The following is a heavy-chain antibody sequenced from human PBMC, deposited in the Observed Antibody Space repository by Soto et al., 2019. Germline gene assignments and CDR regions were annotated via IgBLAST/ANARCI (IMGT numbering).Heavy chain of an antibody. Sequence: EVQLLESGGDLIQPGGSLRLSCVASGLTFGSRAMSWVRQSPGEGLEWVSTITDTGGDAKYADSVRGRFAISRDNSKNTLYLQMSTLRAEDSAIYFCAIPSGLTVTGPDYWGQGTLVTVSS. CDR3: AIPSGLTVTGPDY. V-gene: IGHV3-23*01. D-gene: IGHD6-19*01. CDR1: GLTFGSRA. J-gene: IGHJ4*02. CDR2: ITDTGGDA.